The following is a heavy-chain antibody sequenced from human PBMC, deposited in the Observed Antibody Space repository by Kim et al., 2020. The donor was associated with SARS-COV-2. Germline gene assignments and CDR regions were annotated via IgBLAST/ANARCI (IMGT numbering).Heavy chain of an antibody. J-gene: IGHJ4*02. CDR1: GFIFSSYW. Sequence: GGSLRLSCEASGFIFSSYWMTWVRRAPGKGLEWVANIQQSGGEKNYADSVKSRFTVSRDNTKDSLYLQMNCLRPEDTAVYYCATAPDYGSGMRSLPGNNSGQGTAVTVSS. CDR2: IQQSGGEK. CDR3: ATAPDYGSGMRSLPGNN. D-gene: IGHD3-10*01. V-gene: IGHV3-7*05.